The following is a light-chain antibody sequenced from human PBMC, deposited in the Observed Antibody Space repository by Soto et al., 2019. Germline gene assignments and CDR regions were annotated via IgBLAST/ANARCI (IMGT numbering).Light chain of an antibody. CDR1: QSVRNY. Sequence: EIVLTQSQAKLSLSPVETATLSCRASQSVRNYLAWYQQKPGQAPRLLIYGASTRATDIPARFSGSGSGTDFTLTINSLQPEDFAVYYCQQDYNLPITFGQGTRLEIK. V-gene: IGKV3D-7*01. CDR3: QQDYNLPIT. J-gene: IGKJ5*01. CDR2: GAS.